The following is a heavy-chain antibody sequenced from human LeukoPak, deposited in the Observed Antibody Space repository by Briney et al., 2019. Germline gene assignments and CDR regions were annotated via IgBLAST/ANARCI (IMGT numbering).Heavy chain of an antibody. D-gene: IGHD3-3*01. J-gene: IGHJ4*02. CDR1: GGSISSYY. CDR2: INHSGST. Sequence: SETLSLTCTVSGGSISSYYWSWIRQPPGKGLEWIGEINHSGSTNYNPSLKSRVTISVDTSKNQFSLKLSSVTAADTAVYYCARGRYDFWSGYPDPTTKFDYWGQGTLVTVSS. CDR3: ARGRYDFWSGYPDPTTKFDY. V-gene: IGHV4-34*01.